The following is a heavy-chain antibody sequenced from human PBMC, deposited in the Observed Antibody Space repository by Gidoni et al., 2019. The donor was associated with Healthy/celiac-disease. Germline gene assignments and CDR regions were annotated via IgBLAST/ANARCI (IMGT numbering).Heavy chain of an antibody. CDR2: IYPGYSDT. CDR1: GYSFTSYW. CDR3: ARQQALFTRAAAGKAGGFDP. Sequence: EVQLVQSGAEVKKPGESLKISCKGSGYSFTSYWIGWGRQMHGKGLEWMGIIYPGYSDTRYSPSFQGQVTIAADKSISTAYLQWSSLKASDTAMYYCARQQALFTRAAAGKAGGFDPWGQGTLVTVSS. D-gene: IGHD6-13*01. V-gene: IGHV5-51*01. J-gene: IGHJ5*02.